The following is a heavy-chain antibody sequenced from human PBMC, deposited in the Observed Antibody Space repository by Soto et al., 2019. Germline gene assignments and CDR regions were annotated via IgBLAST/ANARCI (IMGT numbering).Heavy chain of an antibody. J-gene: IGHJ4*02. D-gene: IGHD3-10*01. CDR1: GFAFSDAW. CDR3: ATFRSYSDC. V-gene: IGHV3-15*05. CDR2: IKSQGEGGTT. Sequence: PLVESGGGLVQPGGSLRLSCAASGFAFSDAWMTWVRQAPGKGLEWVGRIKSQGEGGTTEYAAPVKGRFTISRDDSESTLYLQMNSLKTEDTAVYFCATFRSYSDCWGQGRLVTVSS.